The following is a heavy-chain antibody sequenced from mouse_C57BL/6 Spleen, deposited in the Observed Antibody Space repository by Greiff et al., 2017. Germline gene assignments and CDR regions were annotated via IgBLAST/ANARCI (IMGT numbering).Heavy chain of an antibody. CDR1: GFTFSDYY. D-gene: IGHD1-1*01. J-gene: IGHJ1*03. CDR3: ARTGAYDYGSRVGYFDV. V-gene: IGHV5-12*01. CDR2: ISNGGGST. Sequence: EVQLVESGGGLVQPGGSLKLSCAASGFTFSDYYMYWVRQTPEKRLEWVAYISNGGGSTYYPDTVKGRFTISRDNAKNTLYLQMSRLKSEDTAMYYCARTGAYDYGSRVGYFDVWGTGTTVTVSS.